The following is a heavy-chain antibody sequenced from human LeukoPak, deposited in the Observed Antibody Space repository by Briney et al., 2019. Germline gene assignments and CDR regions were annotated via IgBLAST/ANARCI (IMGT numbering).Heavy chain of an antibody. D-gene: IGHD5-18*01. V-gene: IGHV3-74*01. Sequence: GGSLRLSCAASGFTFSSYWMHWVRQAPGKGLVWVSRINSDGSSTSYADSVKGRFTISRDNAKNTLYLQMNSLRAEDTAVYYCRGYSYGYNAFDIWGQGTMVTVSS. CDR2: INSDGSST. CDR1: GFTFSSYW. J-gene: IGHJ3*02. CDR3: RGYSYGYNAFDI.